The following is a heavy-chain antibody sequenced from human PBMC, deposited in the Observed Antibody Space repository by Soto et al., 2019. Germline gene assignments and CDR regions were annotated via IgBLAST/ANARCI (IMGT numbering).Heavy chain of an antibody. CDR1: GFTFSSYG. CDR2: IWYDGSNK. Sequence: GGSLRLSCAASGFTFSSYGMHWVRQAPGKGLEWVAVIWYDGSNKYYADSVKGRFTISRDNSKNTLYLQMNSLRAEDTAVYYCARDPSIEYSSSRAKYYFDYWGQGTLVTVSS. D-gene: IGHD6-6*01. V-gene: IGHV3-33*01. CDR3: ARDPSIEYSSSRAKYYFDY. J-gene: IGHJ4*02.